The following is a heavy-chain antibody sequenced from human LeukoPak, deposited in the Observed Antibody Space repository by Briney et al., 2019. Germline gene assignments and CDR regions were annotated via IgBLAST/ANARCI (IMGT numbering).Heavy chain of an antibody. V-gene: IGHV3-74*01. CDR2: INSDGSST. J-gene: IGHJ4*02. Sequence: GGSLRLSCAASGFTFSSYWMHWVRQAPGKGLVWVSRINSDGSSTTYADSAKGRFTISRDNAKNTLYLQMNSLRVEDTAVYYCARAGIDYGDYWTRFDYWGQGTLVTVSS. D-gene: IGHD4-17*01. CDR1: GFTFSSYW. CDR3: ARAGIDYGDYWTRFDY.